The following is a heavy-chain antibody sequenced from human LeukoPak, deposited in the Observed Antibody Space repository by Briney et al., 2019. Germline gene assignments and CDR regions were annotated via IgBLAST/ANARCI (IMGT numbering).Heavy chain of an antibody. CDR3: TRSYGGNSGLDY. D-gene: IGHD4-23*01. Sequence: PGGSLRLSCTASGFTFGDYAMSWVRQAPGKGLEWVGFIRSKAYGGTTEYAASVKGRFTISRDDSTSIAHLQMNSLNTEDTAVYYCTRSYGGNSGLDYWGQGTLVTVSS. J-gene: IGHJ4*02. CDR2: IRSKAYGGTT. V-gene: IGHV3-49*04. CDR1: GFTFGDYA.